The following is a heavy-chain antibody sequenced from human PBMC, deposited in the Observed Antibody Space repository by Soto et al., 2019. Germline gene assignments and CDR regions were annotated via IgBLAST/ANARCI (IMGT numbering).Heavy chain of an antibody. CDR3: ARWELTGELDV. Sequence: QVQLVESGGGVVQPGTSLRVSCVGSGFTFRSYVIHWVRQAPGKGLEWVALTSYYGSDKYYGDSVRGRFTLSRDNSGNQVDVQVDSLGLQDTAFSYCARWELTGELDVWGQGTLVSVSS. J-gene: IGHJ1*01. CDR2: TSYYGSDK. V-gene: IGHV3-30*19. CDR1: GFTFRSYV. D-gene: IGHD1-26*01.